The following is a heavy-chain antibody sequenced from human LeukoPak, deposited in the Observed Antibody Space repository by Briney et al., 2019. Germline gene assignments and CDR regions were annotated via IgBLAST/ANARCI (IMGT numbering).Heavy chain of an antibody. Sequence: GGSLRLSCAASGFTFSSYAMSWVRQAPGKGLEWVSAISGSGGSTYYADSVKGRFTISGDNSKNTLYLQMNSLRAEDTAVYYCAKEEDYYDSSGYYSFDYWGQGTLVTVSS. CDR1: GFTFSSYA. D-gene: IGHD3-22*01. CDR3: AKEEDYYDSSGYYSFDY. J-gene: IGHJ4*02. V-gene: IGHV3-23*01. CDR2: ISGSGGST.